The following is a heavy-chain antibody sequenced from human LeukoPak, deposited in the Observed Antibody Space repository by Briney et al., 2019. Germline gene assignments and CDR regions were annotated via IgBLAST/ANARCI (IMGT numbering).Heavy chain of an antibody. D-gene: IGHD3-10*02. CDR1: GYTFTSYG. Sequence: GASVKVSCKASGYTFTSYGISWVRQASGQGLEWMGWISAYNGNTNYAQKLQGRVTMTTDTSTSTAYMELRSLRSDDTAVYYCARVRLSGEIAYYYYYGMDVWGQGTTVTVSS. V-gene: IGHV1-18*01. CDR3: ARVRLSGEIAYYYYYGMDV. CDR2: ISAYNGNT. J-gene: IGHJ6*02.